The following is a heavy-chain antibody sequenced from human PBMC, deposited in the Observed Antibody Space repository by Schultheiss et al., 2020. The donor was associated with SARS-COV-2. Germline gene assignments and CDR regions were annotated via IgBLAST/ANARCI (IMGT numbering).Heavy chain of an antibody. CDR3: AKFSTGVVPAASVFGY. V-gene: IGHV3-23*03. Sequence: GGSLRLSCAASGFTFSSYAMSWVRQAPGKGLEWVSVMYSGGSTYYADSVKGRFTISRDNSKNTLYLQMNSLRAEDTAVYYCAKFSTGVVPAASVFGYWGQGTLVTVSS. D-gene: IGHD2-2*01. CDR1: GFTFSSYA. J-gene: IGHJ4*02. CDR2: MYSGGST.